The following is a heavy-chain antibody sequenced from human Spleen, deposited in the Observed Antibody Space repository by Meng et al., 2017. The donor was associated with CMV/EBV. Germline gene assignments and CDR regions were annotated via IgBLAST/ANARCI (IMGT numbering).Heavy chain of an antibody. CDR1: GYTFTSYG. D-gene: IGHD2-2*02. CDR2: ISAYNGNT. Sequence: ASVKVSCKASGYTFTSYGICWVRQAPGQGLEWMGWISAYNGNTNYVQNLQGRITMTTDTSTSTAYMELRSLRSDDTAVYYCARDRCSSTSCYTNWFDPWGQGTLVTVS. V-gene: IGHV1-18*01. J-gene: IGHJ5*02. CDR3: ARDRCSSTSCYTNWFDP.